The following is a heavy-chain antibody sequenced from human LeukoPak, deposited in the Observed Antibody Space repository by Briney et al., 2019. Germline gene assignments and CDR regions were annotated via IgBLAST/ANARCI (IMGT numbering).Heavy chain of an antibody. V-gene: IGHV3-33*01. CDR2: IWSNGNSK. Sequence: GRSLRLSCAASGFTFSTHGMHWVRQAPGKGLEWMSIIWSNGNSKFYANSVKGRFTISRDNSKNTIYLQMNNLRAEDTAVYYCVIETGTYDYWGQGTLVTVSS. D-gene: IGHD1-7*01. CDR1: GFTFSTHG. J-gene: IGHJ4*02. CDR3: VIETGTYDY.